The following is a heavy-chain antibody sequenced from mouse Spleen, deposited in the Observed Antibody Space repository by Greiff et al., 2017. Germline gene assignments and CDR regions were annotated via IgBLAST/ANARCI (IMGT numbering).Heavy chain of an antibody. CDR3: ARRGVYYDYDY. J-gene: IGHJ2*01. D-gene: IGHD2-4*01. CDR2: IDPSDSYT. V-gene: IGHV1-69*01. CDR1: GYTFTSYW. Sequence: VQLQQSGAELVMPGASVKLSCKASGYTFTSYWMHWVKQRPGQGLEWIGEIDPSDSYTNYNQKFKGKATLTVDKSSSTAYMQLSSLTSEDSAVYYCARRGVYYDYDYWGQGTTLTVSS.